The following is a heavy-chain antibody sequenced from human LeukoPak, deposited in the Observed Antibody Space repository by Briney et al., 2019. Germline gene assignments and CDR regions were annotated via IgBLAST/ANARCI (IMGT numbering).Heavy chain of an antibody. CDR2: INHSGST. CDR3: ARGPSDYYDSSGYYI. Sequence: SGTLSLTCAVYGGSFSGYYWSWIRQPPGKGLEWIGEINHSGSTNYNPSLKSRVTISVDTSKNQFSLKLSSVTAADTAVYYCARGPSDYYDSSGYYIWGQGTLVTVSS. V-gene: IGHV4-34*01. J-gene: IGHJ4*02. D-gene: IGHD3-22*01. CDR1: GGSFSGYY.